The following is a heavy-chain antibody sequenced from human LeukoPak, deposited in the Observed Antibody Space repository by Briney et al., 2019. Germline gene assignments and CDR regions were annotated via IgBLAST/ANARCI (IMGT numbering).Heavy chain of an antibody. CDR1: GFTFSSYS. J-gene: IGHJ6*02. CDR3: ARDVVPPSGSLYYYYGMDV. D-gene: IGHD1-26*01. Sequence: GGSLRLSCAASGFTFSSYSMNWVRQAPGKGLEWVSYISSSSSTIYYADSVKGRFTISRDNPKNTLYLQMNSLRAEDTAVYYCARDVVPPSGSLYYYYGMDVWGQGTTVTVSS. V-gene: IGHV3-48*01. CDR2: ISSSSSTI.